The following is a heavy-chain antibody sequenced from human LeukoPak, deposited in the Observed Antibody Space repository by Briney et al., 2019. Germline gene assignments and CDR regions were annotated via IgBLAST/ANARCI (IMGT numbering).Heavy chain of an antibody. Sequence: PGGSLRLSCAAPGLNIRSNWMHWVRHAPGTGLVWVARVNSEGSRTTYADSVKGRFTISRDNAKNILYLQMHGLRAEDTAVYYCARDAPTGRTKFEHWGQGTLVTVSS. V-gene: IGHV3-74*01. CDR3: ARDAPTGRTKFEH. CDR2: VNSEGSRT. J-gene: IGHJ1*01. D-gene: IGHD1-14*01. CDR1: GLNIRSNW.